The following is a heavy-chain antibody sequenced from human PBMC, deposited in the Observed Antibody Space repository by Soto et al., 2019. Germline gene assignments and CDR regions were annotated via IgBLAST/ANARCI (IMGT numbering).Heavy chain of an antibody. D-gene: IGHD3-16*02. CDR2: IFPRDFYV. CDR3: ARIVSLLQPIDS. J-gene: IGHJ5*01. V-gene: IGHV5-51*01. Sequence: GESLKISCQTPGYPFTNYWIGWGRQMGGGCLEGLALIFPRDFYVKYRPAFEGQVTISSDRSTALALLQWRALEAAVSDLYFCARIVSLLQPIDSWGQGTPVTVSS. CDR1: GYPFTNYW.